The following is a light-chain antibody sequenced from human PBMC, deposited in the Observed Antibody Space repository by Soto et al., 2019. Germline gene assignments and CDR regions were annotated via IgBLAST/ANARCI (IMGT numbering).Light chain of an antibody. CDR2: EVS. CDR1: SSDIGAYNY. Sequence: SALTQPASVSGSPGQSITISCTGSSSDIGAYNYVSWYQQSPGKAPKLIIYEVSNRPSGISNRFSGSKSGNTASLTISGLQAEDEADYHCSSFTSTTILVFGGGTKVTVL. V-gene: IGLV2-14*01. J-gene: IGLJ2*01. CDR3: SSFTSTTILV.